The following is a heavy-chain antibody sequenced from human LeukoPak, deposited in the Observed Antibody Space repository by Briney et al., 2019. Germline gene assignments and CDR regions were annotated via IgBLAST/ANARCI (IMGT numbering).Heavy chain of an antibody. CDR3: ATDLYGIAAAGHYYYYGMDV. V-gene: IGHV1-2*02. Sequence: ASVKVSCKASGYTFTGYFMHWVRQAPGQGLEWMGWINPKNGETNYAQKFQGRVTLTRDTSISTAYMELSSLRSEDTAVYYCATDLYGIAAAGHYYYYGMDVWGQGTTVTVSS. J-gene: IGHJ6*02. CDR1: GYTFTGYF. D-gene: IGHD6-13*01. CDR2: INPKNGET.